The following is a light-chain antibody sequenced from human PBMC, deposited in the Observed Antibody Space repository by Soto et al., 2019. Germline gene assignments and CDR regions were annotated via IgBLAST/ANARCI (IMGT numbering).Light chain of an antibody. Sequence: EILLKQSPGTLSMSPGERATISGRASQSVSNNYLAWYQQKPGQAPRLLIYGASNRATGIPDRFSGSGSGTDFTPTISRLEPEDFAVYYCQQYGTSLGITFGQGTRLEIK. CDR3: QQYGTSLGIT. CDR2: GAS. V-gene: IGKV3-20*01. J-gene: IGKJ5*01. CDR1: QSVSNNY.